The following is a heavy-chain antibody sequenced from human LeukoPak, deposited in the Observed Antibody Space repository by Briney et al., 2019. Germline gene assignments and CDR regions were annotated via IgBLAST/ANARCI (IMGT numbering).Heavy chain of an antibody. CDR1: GGTFSSYA. Sequence: SVKVSCKASGGTFSSYATSWVRQAPGQGLEWMGRIIPILGIANYAQKFQGRVTITADKSTSTAYMELSSLRSEDTAVYYCATVYLRDGYNFDYWGQGTLVTVSS. V-gene: IGHV1-69*04. CDR2: IIPILGIA. D-gene: IGHD5-24*01. CDR3: ATVYLRDGYNFDY. J-gene: IGHJ4*02.